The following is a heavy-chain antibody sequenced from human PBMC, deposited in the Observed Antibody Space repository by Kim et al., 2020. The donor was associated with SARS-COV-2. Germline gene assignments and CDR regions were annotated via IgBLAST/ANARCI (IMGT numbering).Heavy chain of an antibody. D-gene: IGHD6-13*01. V-gene: IGHV4-31*02. CDR3: ARCHTAAGIIGWFDP. J-gene: IGHJ5*02. Sequence: PSLSSRVTISVGTSKSHFSRKLSSVTAADTAVYYCARCHTAAGIIGWFDPWGQGTLVTVSS.